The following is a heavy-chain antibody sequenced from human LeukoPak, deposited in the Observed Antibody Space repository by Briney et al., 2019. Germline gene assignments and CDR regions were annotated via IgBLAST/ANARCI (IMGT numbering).Heavy chain of an antibody. CDR3: ARQSGYSYGYMSDYFDY. Sequence: GESLKISCKGSGYSFTSYWIGWVRQRPGKGLEWMGIIYPGDSGTRYSPSFQGQVTISADKSISTAYLQWSSLKASDTAMYYCARQSGYSYGYMSDYFDYWGQGTLVTVSS. CDR2: IYPGDSGT. CDR1: GYSFTSYW. D-gene: IGHD5-18*01. V-gene: IGHV5-51*01. J-gene: IGHJ4*02.